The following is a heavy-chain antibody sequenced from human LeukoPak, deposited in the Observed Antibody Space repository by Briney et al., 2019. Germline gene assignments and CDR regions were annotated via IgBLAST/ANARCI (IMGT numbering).Heavy chain of an antibody. J-gene: IGHJ4*02. CDR1: GFTFDDYA. CDR2: ISWNSGSI. V-gene: IGHV3-9*01. Sequence: GGSLRLSCAASGFTFDDYAMHWVRQAPGKGLEWVSGISWNSGSIGYADSVKGRFTISRDNSKNTLYLQMNSLRAEDTAVYYCASLMSSIAALGYWGQGTLVTVSS. D-gene: IGHD6-6*01. CDR3: ASLMSSIAALGY.